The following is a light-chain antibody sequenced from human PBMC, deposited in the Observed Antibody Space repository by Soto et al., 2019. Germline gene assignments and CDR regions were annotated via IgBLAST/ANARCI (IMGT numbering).Light chain of an antibody. CDR2: DAP. Sequence: EIVLTQSPATLSLSPGERATLSCGASQSVSTNYVAWYQKKPGLAPRLLIYDAPTRATAISDRFTGSGSGTDFTLTISRVEPEDFAVYYCQQYGSTPTFGGGTKVEIK. J-gene: IGKJ4*01. CDR1: QSVSTNY. V-gene: IGKV3D-20*01. CDR3: QQYGSTPT.